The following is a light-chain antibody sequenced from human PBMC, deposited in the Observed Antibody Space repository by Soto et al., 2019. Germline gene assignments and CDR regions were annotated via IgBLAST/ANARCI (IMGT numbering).Light chain of an antibody. Sequence: QSALTQPASVSGSPGQSITISCTGTSSDVGGYNYVSWYQQHPGKAPKLMIYDVGNRPSGVSNRFSGSKSGNTASLTISGLQAEDEADYYCSSYTSSSTLEVFGTGTKLTVL. V-gene: IGLV2-14*01. CDR1: SSDVGGYNY. J-gene: IGLJ1*01. CDR3: SSYTSSSTLEV. CDR2: DVG.